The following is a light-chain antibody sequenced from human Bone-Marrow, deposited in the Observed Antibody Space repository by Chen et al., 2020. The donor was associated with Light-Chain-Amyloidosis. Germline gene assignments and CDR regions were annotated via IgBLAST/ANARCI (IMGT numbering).Light chain of an antibody. CDR3: SSYAGGTTFVI. CDR1: NSDVGSYNL. Sequence: QSALTQPASVSGSPGQSITISCTGTNSDVGSYNLVSWYQQHPGKVPTLMIYDDSKRPSGVSALFSGSKSGHPASLTISGLQAEDEADYYCSSYAGGTTFVIFGGGTKLTVL. J-gene: IGLJ2*01. V-gene: IGLV2-23*02. CDR2: DDS.